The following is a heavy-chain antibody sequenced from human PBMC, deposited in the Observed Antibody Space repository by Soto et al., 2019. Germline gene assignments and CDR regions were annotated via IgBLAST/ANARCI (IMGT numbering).Heavy chain of an antibody. CDR2: LNTDGSST. V-gene: IGHV3-74*01. D-gene: IGHD6-25*01. CDR1: GFTFSSFW. J-gene: IGHJ6*02. Sequence: EVHLVESGGGLVQPGGSLRLSCAASGFTFSSFWMHWVRQAPGKGLEWISRLNTDGSSTYYAGSVKGRFTISRDNAKNTVYLQMNSLRAEDTAGYYCARGNGAARTYYYYGMDVLGQGTTVTVSS. CDR3: ARGNGAARTYYYYGMDV.